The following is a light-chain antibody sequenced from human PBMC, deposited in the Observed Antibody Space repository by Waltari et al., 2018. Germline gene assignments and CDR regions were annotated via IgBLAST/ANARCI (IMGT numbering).Light chain of an antibody. CDR1: SLGTKT. CDR3: QVWDFTQGV. CDR2: SDS. V-gene: IGLV3-21*04. J-gene: IGLJ3*02. Sequence: SYVLNQQPSVSVAPGKSARISCGGTSLGTKTVHWYQQKPGQAPVLVIHSDSGRPSGIPVRCSGSTSGNTATLTIKWVEAGDEAEYFCQVWDFTQGVFGGGTKLTVL.